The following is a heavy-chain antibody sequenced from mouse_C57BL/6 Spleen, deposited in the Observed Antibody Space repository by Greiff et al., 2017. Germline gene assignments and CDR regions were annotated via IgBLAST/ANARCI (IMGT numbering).Heavy chain of an antibody. V-gene: IGHV5-4*01. CDR3: AREPSGTGYYFDY. Sequence: EVQLVESGGGLVKPGGSLKLSCAASGFTFSSYAMSWVRQTPEKRLEWVATISDGGSYTYYPDNVKGRFTISRDNAKNNLYLQMSHLKSEDTAMYYCAREPSGTGYYFDYWGQGTTLTVSA. CDR2: ISDGGSYT. D-gene: IGHD4-1*01. J-gene: IGHJ2*01. CDR1: GFTFSSYA.